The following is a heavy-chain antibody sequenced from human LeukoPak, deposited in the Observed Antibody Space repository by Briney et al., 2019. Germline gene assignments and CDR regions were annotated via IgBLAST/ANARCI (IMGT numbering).Heavy chain of an antibody. J-gene: IGHJ3*02. CDR1: GFTFGDYA. V-gene: IGHV3-49*03. Sequence: GRSLRLSCTASGFTFGDYAMSWFRQAPGKGLEWVGFIRSKAYGGTTEYAASVKGRFTISRDDSKSIAYLQMNSLKTEDTAVYYCTRDGGSNYYDSSGFYYGAFDIWGQGTMVTVSS. CDR3: TRDGGSNYYDSSGFYYGAFDI. D-gene: IGHD3-22*01. CDR2: IRSKAYGGTT.